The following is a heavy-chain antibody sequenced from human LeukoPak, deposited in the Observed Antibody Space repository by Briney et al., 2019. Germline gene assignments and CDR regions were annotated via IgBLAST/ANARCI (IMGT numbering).Heavy chain of an antibody. CDR3: ARRFLFQDYFDY. CDR2: INHSGST. J-gene: IGHJ4*02. CDR1: GGSFSGYY. V-gene: IGHV4-34*01. Sequence: SETLSLTCAVYGGSFSGYYWSWIRQPPGKGLEWIGEINHSGSTNYNPSLRSRVTISVDTSKNQFSLKLSSVTAADTAVYYCARRFLFQDYFDYWGQGTLVTVSS. D-gene: IGHD3-10*01.